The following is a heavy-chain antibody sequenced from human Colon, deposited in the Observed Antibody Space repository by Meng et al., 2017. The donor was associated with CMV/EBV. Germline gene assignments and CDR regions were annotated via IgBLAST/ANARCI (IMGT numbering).Heavy chain of an antibody. V-gene: IGHV3-30*02. CDR1: GFTFSNVW. Sequence: GESLKISCAASGFTFSNVWMSWVRQAPGKGLEWVALIRSDGSDEYYADSVKGRFTISKDNSRNMLFLQMNSLRAEDTAVYYCAKDKGFRYLEWSSVRGQGTLVTVSS. J-gene: IGHJ4*02. D-gene: IGHD3-3*01. CDR2: IRSDGSDE. CDR3: AKDKGFRYLEWSSV.